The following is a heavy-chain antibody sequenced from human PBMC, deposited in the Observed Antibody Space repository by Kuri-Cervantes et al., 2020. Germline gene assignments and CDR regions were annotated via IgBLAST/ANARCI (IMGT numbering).Heavy chain of an antibody. CDR2: ISGSGGST. D-gene: IGHD5-18*01. V-gene: IGHV3-23*01. CDR3: TRRAAMGFDY. Sequence: GESLKISCAASGFTFSSYAMSWVRQAPGKGLEWVSAISGSGGSTYYADSVKGRFTISRDNSKNTLYLQMNSLRAEDTAVYYCTRRAAMGFDYWGQGTLVTVSS. J-gene: IGHJ4*02. CDR1: GFTFSSYA.